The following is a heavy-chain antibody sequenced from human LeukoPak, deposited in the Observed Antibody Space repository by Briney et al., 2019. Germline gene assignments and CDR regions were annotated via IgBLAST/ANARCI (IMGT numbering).Heavy chain of an antibody. CDR1: GFTFSSFW. CDR3: AKDRDWTVTVPDY. D-gene: IGHD4-17*01. J-gene: IGHJ4*02. CDR2: IKGDGSST. Sequence: GGSLRLSCAASGFTFSSFWMHWVRQAPGKGLEWVSSIKGDGSSTNYADSVKGRFIISRDNSKNTLYLQMNSLRAEDTAVYYCAKDRDWTVTVPDYWGQGTLVTVSS. V-gene: IGHV3-74*01.